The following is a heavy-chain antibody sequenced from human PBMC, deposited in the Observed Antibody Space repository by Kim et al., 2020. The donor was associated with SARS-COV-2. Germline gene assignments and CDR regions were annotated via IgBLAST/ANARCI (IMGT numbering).Heavy chain of an antibody. D-gene: IGHD2-15*01. CDR3: ARAGCSGVTCYRPRDY. Sequence: GGSLRLSCAASGFTFSTYAMSWVRQAPGKGLEWVSTISGGGGSTYYTDSVKGRFTISRDNSRNTIYLQVNSLSAEDTAVYHCARAGCSGVTCYRPRDYWGQGTRVTVSS. J-gene: IGHJ4*02. CDR2: ISGGGGST. CDR1: GFTFSTYA. V-gene: IGHV3-23*01.